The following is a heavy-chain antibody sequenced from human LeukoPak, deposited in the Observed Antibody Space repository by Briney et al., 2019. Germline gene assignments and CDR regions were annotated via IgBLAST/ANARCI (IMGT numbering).Heavy chain of an antibody. Sequence: GGSLRLSCAASGFTFSSYWVSWVRQAPGKGLEWVANIKQDGSEKYYVDSVKGRFTISRDNAKNSLYLQMNSLRAEDTAVYYCARDHCTNGVCYLFDYWGQGTLVTVSS. V-gene: IGHV3-7*03. J-gene: IGHJ4*02. CDR1: GFTFSSYW. CDR3: ARDHCTNGVCYLFDY. CDR2: IKQDGSEK. D-gene: IGHD2-8*01.